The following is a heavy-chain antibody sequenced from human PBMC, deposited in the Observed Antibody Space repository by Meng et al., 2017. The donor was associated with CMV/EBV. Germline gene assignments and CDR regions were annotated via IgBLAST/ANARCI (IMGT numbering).Heavy chain of an antibody. Sequence: GESLKISCAASGFTFSSYGMHWVRQAPGKGLEWVAFIRYDGSNKYYADSVKGRFTISRDNSKNTLYLQMNSLRAEDTAVYYCARNPSGSYPGDFYDYWGQGTLVTVSS. J-gene: IGHJ4*02. V-gene: IGHV3-30*02. D-gene: IGHD1-26*01. CDR1: GFTFSSYG. CDR2: IRYDGSNK. CDR3: ARNPSGSYPGDFYDY.